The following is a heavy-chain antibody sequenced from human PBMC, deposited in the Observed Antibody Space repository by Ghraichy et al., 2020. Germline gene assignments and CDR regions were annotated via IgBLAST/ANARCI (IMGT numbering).Heavy chain of an antibody. CDR3: ARDLYPYAGYSSGWAY. D-gene: IGHD6-19*01. CDR2: IYYSGST. J-gene: IGHJ4*02. V-gene: IGHV4-59*01. Sequence: SETLSLTCTVSGGSISSYYWSWIRQPPGKGLEWIGYIYYSGSTNYNPSLKSRVTISVDTSKNQFSLKLSSVTAADTALYYCARDLYPYAGYSSGWAYWGQGTLVIVSS. CDR1: GGSISSYY.